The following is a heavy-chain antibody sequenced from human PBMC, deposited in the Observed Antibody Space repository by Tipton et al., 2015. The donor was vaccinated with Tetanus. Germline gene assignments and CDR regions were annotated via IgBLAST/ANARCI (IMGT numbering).Heavy chain of an antibody. CDR2: ISYDGSSE. J-gene: IGHJ4*02. D-gene: IGHD6-19*01. CDR3: ARDPNRRGWYPAYFDV. V-gene: IGHV3-30-3*01. Sequence: SLRLSCSASGFIFNNYWMSWVRQAPGKGLEWVAVISYDGSSEYYADSVKGRFTISRDNSKNTLFLQMTSLRTEDTAFYYCARDPNRRGWYPAYFDVWGQGALVTVSS. CDR1: GFIFNNYW.